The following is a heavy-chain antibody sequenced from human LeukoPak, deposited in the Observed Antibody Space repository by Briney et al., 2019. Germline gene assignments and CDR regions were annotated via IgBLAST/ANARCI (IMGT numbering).Heavy chain of an antibody. J-gene: IGHJ6*03. CDR2: ITSSSSYA. CDR1: GFTFSTYN. CDR3: ARDPYSGHYGNDYYYYMDV. V-gene: IGHV3-21*01. Sequence: GGSLRLSCEASGFTFSTYNMNWVRQAPGKRLEWVSSITSSSSYAFYADSVKGRFTISRDNAKSSLYLQMNNLRAEDTAVYYCARDPYSGHYGNDYYYYMDVWGKGTTVTISS. D-gene: IGHD5-12*01.